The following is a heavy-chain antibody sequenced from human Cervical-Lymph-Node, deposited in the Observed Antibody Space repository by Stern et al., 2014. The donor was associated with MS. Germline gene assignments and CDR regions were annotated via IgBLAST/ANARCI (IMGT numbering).Heavy chain of an antibody. CDR3: IHTSPRVPGIDY. CDR1: GFSLTTSGVG. Sequence: ESGPTLVKPTQTLTLKCIFSGFSLTTSGVGVGWIRQPPGKALEWLGFIYWDGDKRYSPSLKRRITITKDTSKNQVVLTTTNMDPVDTATYYCIHTSPRVPGIDYWGQGTLVTVSS. D-gene: IGHD6-13*01. V-gene: IGHV2-5*02. J-gene: IGHJ4*02. CDR2: IYWDGDK.